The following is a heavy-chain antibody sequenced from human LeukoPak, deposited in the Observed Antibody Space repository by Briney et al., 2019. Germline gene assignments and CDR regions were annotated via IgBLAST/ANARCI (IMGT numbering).Heavy chain of an antibody. J-gene: IGHJ4*02. V-gene: IGHV3-74*01. CDR2: TNADGSST. CDR1: GFTFSTYW. Sequence: QPGGSLRLSCAASGFTFSTYWMHWVRQAPGKGLVWVSRTNADGSSTSYADSVKGRFTISRDNAKNTLYLQMNSLRADDTAVYYCARDLYYYGSGSYVPGLPDYWGQGTLVTVSS. CDR3: ARDLYYYGSGSYVPGLPDY. D-gene: IGHD3-10*01.